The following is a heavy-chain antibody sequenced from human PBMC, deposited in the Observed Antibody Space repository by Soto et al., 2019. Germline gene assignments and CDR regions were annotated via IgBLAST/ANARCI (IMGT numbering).Heavy chain of an antibody. CDR3: VRARTYYYSSGSPPAFDF. Sequence: RISQKTRKGLEWIGEINHSGSTNYNPSLKSRVTISVDTSKNQFSLKLSSVTAADKAVYYCVRARTYYYSSGSPPAFDFWGQGTLVIVIS. D-gene: IGHD3-10*01. CDR2: INHSGST. J-gene: IGHJ4*02. V-gene: IGHV4-34*01.